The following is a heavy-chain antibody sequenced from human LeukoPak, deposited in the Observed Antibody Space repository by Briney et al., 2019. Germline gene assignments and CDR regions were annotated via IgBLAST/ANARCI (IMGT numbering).Heavy chain of an antibody. CDR3: TRVTRNSGWFFDY. CDR2: TAHRGNT. D-gene: IGHD6-19*01. V-gene: IGHV4-38-2*01. Sequence: SETLSLTCAVSGYSISGGYFWGWIRQPPGMGLEWIGSTAHRGNTYYNPSLKGRFSISTDGSKNQFSLSLTSVTAADTATYYCTRVTRNSGWFFDYWGPGTLATVHS. J-gene: IGHJ4*02. CDR1: GYSISGGYF.